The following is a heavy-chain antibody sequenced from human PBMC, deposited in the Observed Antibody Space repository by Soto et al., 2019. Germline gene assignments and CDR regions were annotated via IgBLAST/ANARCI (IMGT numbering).Heavy chain of an antibody. V-gene: IGHV3-23*01. D-gene: IGHD3-3*01. CDR2: ISGSDGKT. CDR1: GFSFGSYA. Sequence: GGSLSLSCAASGFSFGSYALSWVRQAPGKGLEWVSTISGSDGKTFYADSVKGRFSISRDTSQNTLYLQMNSLRADDTAIYYCARWSYLDYWGQGTRVTVSS. CDR3: ARWSYLDY. J-gene: IGHJ4*02.